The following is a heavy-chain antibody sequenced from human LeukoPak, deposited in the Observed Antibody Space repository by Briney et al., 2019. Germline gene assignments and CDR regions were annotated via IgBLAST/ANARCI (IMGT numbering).Heavy chain of an antibody. CDR3: ARLVCSTIPCYGKFYFDS. CDR2: ITGSSDSI. Sequence: GGSLRLSCAASGFTFSSYAMEWVRQAPGKGLEWVSSITGSSDSIYYADSVKGRFTISRDNAKNSVYLQMNSLRAEDTAVYYCARLVCSTIPCYGKFYFDSWGQGTLVPVSS. V-gene: IGHV3-21*01. J-gene: IGHJ4*02. CDR1: GFTFSSYA. D-gene: IGHD2-2*01.